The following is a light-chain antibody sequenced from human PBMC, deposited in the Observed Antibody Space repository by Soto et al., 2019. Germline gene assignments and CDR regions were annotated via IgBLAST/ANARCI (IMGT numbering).Light chain of an antibody. CDR3: QQYHDWPIT. Sequence: IMMSQSPATLAVSPGEGATLSCRASQSVSTHLAWYQQIPGQAPRLLIYGTSTGAAGIPARFSGRGSGTEFTFTISSLQSEDFEVYHCQQYHDWPITFGQGTRLEIK. CDR1: QSVSTH. CDR2: GTS. J-gene: IGKJ5*01. V-gene: IGKV3-15*01.